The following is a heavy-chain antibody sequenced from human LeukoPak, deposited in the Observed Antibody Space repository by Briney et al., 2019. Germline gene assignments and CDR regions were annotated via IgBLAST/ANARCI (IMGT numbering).Heavy chain of an antibody. CDR3: AKHTLVDY. CDR2: ISGSGGFT. J-gene: IGHJ4*02. V-gene: IGHV3-23*01. Sequence: GGSLRLSCAASGFTFSSYAMSWVRQAPGKGLEWVSAISGSGGFTYYAESVKGRFTVSRDNSKSTLYLQMSSLRAEDTAVYYCAKHTLVDYWGQGALVTVSS. CDR1: GFTFSSYA.